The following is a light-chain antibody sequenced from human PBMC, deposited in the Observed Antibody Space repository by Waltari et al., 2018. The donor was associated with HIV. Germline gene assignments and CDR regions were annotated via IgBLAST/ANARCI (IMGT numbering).Light chain of an antibody. CDR3: QQYSSHLWT. CDR2: KAS. V-gene: IGKV1-5*03. Sequence: DIQMTQSPSTLSAYVGDRVTITCQASQNIISWLAWYQQKPGKAPKLLIYKASSLQSGVPSRFSGNGFGTEFTLSISSLQPDDFATYYCQQYSSHLWTFGQGTEVEVK. J-gene: IGKJ1*01. CDR1: QNIISW.